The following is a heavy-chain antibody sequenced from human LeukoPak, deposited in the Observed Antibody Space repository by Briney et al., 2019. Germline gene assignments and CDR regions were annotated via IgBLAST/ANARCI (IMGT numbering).Heavy chain of an antibody. V-gene: IGHV3-7*03. Sequence: SLRLSCAASGFTFSSYEMNWVRQAPGKGLEWVANIKQDGSEKYYVDSVKGRFTISRDNAKNSLYLQMNSLRAEDTAVYYCARDYYYESSGSVYWGQGTLVTVSS. J-gene: IGHJ4*02. D-gene: IGHD3-22*01. CDR3: ARDYYYESSGSVY. CDR2: IKQDGSEK. CDR1: GFTFSSYE.